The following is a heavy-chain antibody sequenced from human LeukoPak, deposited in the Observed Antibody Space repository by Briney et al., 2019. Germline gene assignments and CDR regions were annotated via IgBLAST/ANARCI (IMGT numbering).Heavy chain of an antibody. D-gene: IGHD1-7*01. CDR1: GLTFSSYA. J-gene: IGHJ4*02. Sequence: GGSLRLSRAASGLTFSSYAMTWVRQAPGKGLEWVSAISRSGGSTNYADSVKGRFTISRDNSKNTVYLQMNSLRAEDTAVYYCAKDGSYNWNYESPFMDYWGQGTLVTVSS. CDR3: AKDGSYNWNYESPFMDY. CDR2: ISRSGGST. V-gene: IGHV3-23*01.